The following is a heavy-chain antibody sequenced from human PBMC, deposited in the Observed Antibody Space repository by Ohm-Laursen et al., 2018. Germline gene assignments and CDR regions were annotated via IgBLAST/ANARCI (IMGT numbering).Heavy chain of an antibody. CDR2: IYSGGST. CDR3: ATGGTAMAIDYYYGMDV. Sequence: SLRLSCAASGFTVSSNYMSWVRQAPGKGLEWVSVIYSGGSTYYADSVKGRFTTSRDNSKNTLYLQMNSLRAEDTAVYYCATGGTAMAIDYYYGMDVWGQGTTVTVSS. D-gene: IGHD5-18*01. V-gene: IGHV3-66*01. CDR1: GFTVSSNY. J-gene: IGHJ6*02.